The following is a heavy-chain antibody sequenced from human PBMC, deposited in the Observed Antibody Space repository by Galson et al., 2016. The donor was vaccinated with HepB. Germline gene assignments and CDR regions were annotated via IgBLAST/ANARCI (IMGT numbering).Heavy chain of an antibody. Sequence: ETLSLTCAVYGGSFSGNDWSWIRQPPGKGLEWIGEINHRGSTNYNPSLKSRVTISADTSKNQFSLRLTSVTAADTAVYYCARGYNWNQRGYFDYWGQGTLVTCSS. CDR2: INHRGST. CDR3: ARGYNWNQRGYFDY. D-gene: IGHD1-1*01. CDR1: GGSFSGND. J-gene: IGHJ4*02. V-gene: IGHV4-34*01.